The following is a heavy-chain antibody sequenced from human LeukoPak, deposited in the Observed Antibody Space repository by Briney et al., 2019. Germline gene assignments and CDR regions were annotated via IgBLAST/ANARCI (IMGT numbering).Heavy chain of an antibody. CDR2: ISGSGGST. V-gene: IGHV3-23*01. J-gene: IGHJ4*02. CDR1: GFTFSSYA. D-gene: IGHD3-10*01. CDR3: ATLLWFGELLPGPADY. Sequence: GGSLRLSCAASGFTFSSYAMSWVRQAPGKGLEWVSSISGSGGSTYYADSVKCRFTISRDNSKNTLYLQMNSLRAEDTAVYYCATLLWFGELLPGPADYWGQGTLVTVSS.